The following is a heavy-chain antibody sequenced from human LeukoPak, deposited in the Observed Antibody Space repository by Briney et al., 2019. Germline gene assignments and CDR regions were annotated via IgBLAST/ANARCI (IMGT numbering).Heavy chain of an antibody. Sequence: GGSLRLSCAASGFTFSSYWMNWVRQAPGKGLEWVANINQDGSEKYYVDSVKGRFTISRDNAKSSLYLQMDSLRAEDTAVYYCARDESGSYYELDYWGQGTLVTVSS. J-gene: IGHJ4*02. CDR1: GFTFSSYW. CDR3: ARDESGSYYELDY. CDR2: INQDGSEK. D-gene: IGHD1-26*01. V-gene: IGHV3-7*01.